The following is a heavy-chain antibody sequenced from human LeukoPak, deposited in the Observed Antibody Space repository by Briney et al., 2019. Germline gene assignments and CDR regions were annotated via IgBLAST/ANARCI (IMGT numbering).Heavy chain of an antibody. D-gene: IGHD3-9*01. CDR2: ISGSGGST. J-gene: IGHJ4*02. CDR1: GFTFSSYG. Sequence: GGSLRLSCAASGFTFSSYGMNWVRQAPGKGLEWVSAISGSGGSTYYADSVKGRFTISRDNSKNTLYLQMNSLRAEDTAVYYCAKHKTYYDILTGYSPIAYWGQGTLVTVSS. CDR3: AKHKTYYDILTGYSPIAY. V-gene: IGHV3-23*01.